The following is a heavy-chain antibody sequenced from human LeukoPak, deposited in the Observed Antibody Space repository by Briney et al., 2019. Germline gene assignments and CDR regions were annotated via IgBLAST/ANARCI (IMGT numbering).Heavy chain of an antibody. CDR1: GDSVSSNSAA. CDR3: ARDWVSSGWYPKPFDY. Sequence: SQTLSLTCAISGDSVSSNSAAWNWIRQSPSRGLEWLGRTYYRSKWYNDYAVSVKSRITINPDTSKNQFSLQLNSVTPEDTAVYYCARDWVSSGWYPKPFDYWGQGTLVTVSS. V-gene: IGHV6-1*01. J-gene: IGHJ4*02. D-gene: IGHD6-19*01. CDR2: TYYRSKWYN.